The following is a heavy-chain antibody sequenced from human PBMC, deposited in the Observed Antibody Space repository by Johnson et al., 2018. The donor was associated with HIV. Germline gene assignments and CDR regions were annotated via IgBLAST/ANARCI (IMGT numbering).Heavy chain of an antibody. CDR3: ARGSGPSSDAFDI. CDR2: ISGSGAST. CDR1: GFTFSSYA. Sequence: VQVVESGGGVVQPGRSLRLSCAASGFTFSSYAMSWVRQAPGKGLEWVSAISGSGASTYYADSVKGRFTISRDNSKNTLYLQMNSLRAEDTAVYYCARGSGPSSDAFDIWGQGTMVTVSS. D-gene: IGHD3-3*01. V-gene: IGHV3-23*04. J-gene: IGHJ3*02.